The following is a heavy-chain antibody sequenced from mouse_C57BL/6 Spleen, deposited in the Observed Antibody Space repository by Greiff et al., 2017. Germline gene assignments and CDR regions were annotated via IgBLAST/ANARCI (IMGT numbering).Heavy chain of an antibody. Sequence: QVQLKQPGAELVRPGTSVKLSCKASGYTFTSYWMHWVKQRPGQGLEWIGVIDPSASYTNYNQKFKGKATLTVDTSSSTAYMQVSSLTSEDSAVYYCARSRVCCGSEDWYFDVWGTGTTVTVSS. CDR2: IDPSASYT. D-gene: IGHD1-1*01. CDR3: ARSRVCCGSEDWYFDV. CDR1: GYTFTSYW. J-gene: IGHJ1*03. V-gene: IGHV1-59*01.